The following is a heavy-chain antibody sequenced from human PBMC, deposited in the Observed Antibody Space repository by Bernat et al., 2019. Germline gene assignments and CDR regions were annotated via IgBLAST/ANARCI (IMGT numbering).Heavy chain of an antibody. V-gene: IGHV4-30-2*01. CDR1: GGSISSGGYS. J-gene: IGHJ3*02. D-gene: IGHD4-17*01. CDR3: AGTTVTIATLRAYAFDI. Sequence: QLQLQESSSGLVKPSQTLSLTCAVSGGSISSGGYSWSWIRQPPGKGLEWIGYIYHSGSTYYNPSLKSRVTISVDRSKNQFSLKLSSVTAADTAVYYCAGTTVTIATLRAYAFDIWGQGTMVTVSS. CDR2: IYHSGST.